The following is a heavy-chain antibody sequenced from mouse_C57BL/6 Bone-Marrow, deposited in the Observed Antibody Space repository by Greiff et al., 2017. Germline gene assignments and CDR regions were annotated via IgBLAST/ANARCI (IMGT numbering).Heavy chain of an antibody. CDR1: GYTFTDYY. V-gene: IGHV1-26*01. D-gene: IGHD1-1*01. CDR2: INPNNGGT. CDR3: ASIYYGSSYRYYFDC. Sequence: EVQLQQSGPELVKPGASVKISCKASGYTFTDYYMNWVKQSHGKSLEWIGDINPNNGGTSYNQKFKGKATLTVDTSSSTAYMELRSLTSADSAVYYCASIYYGSSYRYYFDCWGQGTTLTVSS. J-gene: IGHJ2*01.